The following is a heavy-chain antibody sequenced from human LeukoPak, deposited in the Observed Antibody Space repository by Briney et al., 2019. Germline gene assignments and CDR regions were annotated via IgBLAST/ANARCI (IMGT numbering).Heavy chain of an antibody. J-gene: IGHJ4*02. CDR3: ARQWLVSPLFDY. V-gene: IGHV4-34*01. CDR1: GGSFSGYY. Sequence: SETLSLTCAVYGGSFSGYYWSWNRQPPGKGLEWIGEINHSGSPNYNPSLKSRVTISVDTSKNQLSLKLSSMTAADTAVYYCARQWLVSPLFDYWGQGTLVTVSS. D-gene: IGHD6-19*01. CDR2: INHSGSP.